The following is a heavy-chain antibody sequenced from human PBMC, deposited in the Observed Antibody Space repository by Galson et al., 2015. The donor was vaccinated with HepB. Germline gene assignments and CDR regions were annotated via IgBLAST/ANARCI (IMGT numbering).Heavy chain of an antibody. V-gene: IGHV3-15*07. Sequence: SLRLSCAVSGLSFRDAWLNWVRQAPGKGLEWVGRSVGGGGAIDYAAFVKGRFTISRDDSRSTFYLQMNSLKDEDTAVYYCTTEVDGSGSYELHFDYWGQGTLVTVSS. D-gene: IGHD3-10*01. CDR3: TTEVDGSGSYELHFDY. J-gene: IGHJ4*02. CDR1: GLSFRDAW. CDR2: SVGGGGAI.